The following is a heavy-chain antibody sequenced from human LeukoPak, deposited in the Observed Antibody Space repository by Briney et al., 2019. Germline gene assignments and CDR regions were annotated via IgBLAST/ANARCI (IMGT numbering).Heavy chain of an antibody. Sequence: ASVKVSCKASGYTFTSYDINWVRQATGQGLEWMGWMNPNSGNTGYAQKFQGRVAMTRNTSISTAYMELSSLRSEDTAVYYCARAGAGHDAFDIWGQGTMVTVSS. CDR1: GYTFTSYD. J-gene: IGHJ3*02. D-gene: IGHD1-26*01. CDR3: ARAGAGHDAFDI. V-gene: IGHV1-8*01. CDR2: MNPNSGNT.